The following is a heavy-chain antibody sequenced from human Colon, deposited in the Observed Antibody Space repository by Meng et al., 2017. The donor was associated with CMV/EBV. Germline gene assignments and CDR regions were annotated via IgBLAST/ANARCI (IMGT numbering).Heavy chain of an antibody. CDR3: AKRVQPDSGYSN. V-gene: IGHV1-2*02. CDR2: INPPNGDT. J-gene: IGHJ4*02. CDR1: GYTFTANF. D-gene: IGHD3-22*01. Sequence: QGQSVRSGAELKKPGASVKLSCKASGYTFTANFMHWVRQAPGQGLEWMGWINPPNGDTKYAQKFEGRVTITRDTSISTVYMELNSLTSDDTAVYYCAKRVQPDSGYSNWGQGTLVTASS.